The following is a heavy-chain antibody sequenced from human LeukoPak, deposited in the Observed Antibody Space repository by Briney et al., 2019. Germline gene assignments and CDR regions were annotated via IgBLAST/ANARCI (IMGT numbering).Heavy chain of an antibody. Sequence: GGSLRLSCVASGFTFSSYTMNWVRQAPGKGLEWVSSISGTSTYIYYADSVKGRFTISRDNARNSLSLQMNSLRAEDTAVYYCASRLGIDYWGQGILVTVSS. CDR1: GFTFSSYT. D-gene: IGHD7-27*01. CDR2: ISGTSTYI. CDR3: ASRLGIDY. J-gene: IGHJ4*02. V-gene: IGHV3-21*01.